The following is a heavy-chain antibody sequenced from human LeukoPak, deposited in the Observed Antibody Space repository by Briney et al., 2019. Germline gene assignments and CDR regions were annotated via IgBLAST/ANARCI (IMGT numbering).Heavy chain of an antibody. Sequence: ASVKVSCKASGYTFTGYYMHWVRQAPGQGLEWMGWINPNSGGTNYAQKFQGWVTMTRDTSISTAYMELSRLRSDDTAVYYCARAQEGYSGYGRFDYWGQGTLVTVSS. V-gene: IGHV1-2*04. CDR2: INPNSGGT. D-gene: IGHD5-12*01. CDR1: GYTFTGYY. J-gene: IGHJ4*02. CDR3: ARAQEGYSGYGRFDY.